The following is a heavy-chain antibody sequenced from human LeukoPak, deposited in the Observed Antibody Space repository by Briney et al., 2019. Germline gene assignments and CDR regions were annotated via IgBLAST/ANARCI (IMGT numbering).Heavy chain of an antibody. CDR1: GGSISSYY. V-gene: IGHV4-59*08. D-gene: IGHD3-22*01. Sequence: SETLSLTCTVSGGSISSYYWSWIRQPPGKGLEWIGYIYYSGSTNYNPSLKSRVTISADTSKNQFSLELSSVTAADTAVYYYARLYDSSGYYYPFDYWGQGTLVTVSS. CDR2: IYYSGST. J-gene: IGHJ4*02. CDR3: ARLYDSSGYYYPFDY.